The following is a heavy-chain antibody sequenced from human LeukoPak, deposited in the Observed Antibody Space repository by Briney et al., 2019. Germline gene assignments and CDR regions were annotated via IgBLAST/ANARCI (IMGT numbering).Heavy chain of an antibody. CDR2: LNPNGGGT. CDR1: GYTFTGYY. J-gene: IGHJ4*02. D-gene: IGHD1-26*01. CDR3: ARRGGGSYYNFDS. Sequence: ASVKVSCKASGYTFTGYYIHWVRQAPGQGLEWMGSLNPNGGGTNYAQTFQGRVTMTRDTSISTAYMELSSLTSDDMAVYFCARRGGGSYYNFDSWGQGTLVTVSS. V-gene: IGHV1-2*02.